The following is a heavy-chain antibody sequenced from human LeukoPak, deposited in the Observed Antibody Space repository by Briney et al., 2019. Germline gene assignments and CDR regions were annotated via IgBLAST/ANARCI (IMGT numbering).Heavy chain of an antibody. CDR1: GFTFNKFA. D-gene: IGHD2-8*01. Sequence: GGSLRVSCEASGFTFNKFAMSWVRQAPGKGPEWVSAIGSSGATTFYADSVKGRCTISRDNSKNTVYLEMNSLRAEDTAISYCAKVSVGPLSRPTHVALYYGMDVWGQGTTVTVSS. J-gene: IGHJ6*02. V-gene: IGHV3-23*01. CDR3: AKVSVGPLSRPTHVALYYGMDV. CDR2: IGSSGATT.